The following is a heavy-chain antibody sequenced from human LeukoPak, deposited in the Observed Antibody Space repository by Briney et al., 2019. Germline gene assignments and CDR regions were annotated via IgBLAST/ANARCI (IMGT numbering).Heavy chain of an antibody. J-gene: IGHJ4*02. D-gene: IGHD3-9*01. V-gene: IGHV1-2*04. CDR2: INPNSGGT. CDR1: GYTFTGYY. Sequence: ASVKVSCKASGYTFTGYYMHWVRQAPGQGLEWMGWINPNSGGTNYAQKFQGWVTMTRDTSISTAYMELSRLRSDDTAVYYCSINPRRPLLRYLDWLDSYYFDYWGQGTLVTVSS. CDR3: SINPRRPLLRYLDWLDSYYFDY.